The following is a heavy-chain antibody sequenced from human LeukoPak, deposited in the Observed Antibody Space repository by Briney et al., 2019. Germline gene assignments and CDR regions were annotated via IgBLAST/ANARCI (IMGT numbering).Heavy chain of an antibody. Sequence: GGSLRLSCAASGFTFSTYWMIWVRQAPGKGLEWVASIKEDGSEKYYVDSVKGRFTISRDNARNSLYLQMNRLRVEDTAMYFYVRGTYGPDYWGQGTLVTVSS. CDR2: IKEDGSEK. D-gene: IGHD4-17*01. J-gene: IGHJ4*02. CDR1: GFTFSTYW. CDR3: VRGTYGPDY. V-gene: IGHV3-7*01.